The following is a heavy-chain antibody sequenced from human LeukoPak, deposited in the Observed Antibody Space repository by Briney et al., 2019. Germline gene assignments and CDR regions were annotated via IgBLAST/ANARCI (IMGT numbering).Heavy chain of an antibody. J-gene: IGHJ4*02. D-gene: IGHD4-11*01. CDR3: TRDRTTITLFEL. CDR1: GFTFSNHA. V-gene: IGHV3-74*01. Sequence: GGSLRLSCAASGFTFSNHAMTWVRQVPGKGLVWVSRISPDGSTTGYADSVKGRFTASRDNARNTLYLQINSLRAEDSAVYYCTRDRTTITLFELWGQGTLVTVSS. CDR2: ISPDGSTT.